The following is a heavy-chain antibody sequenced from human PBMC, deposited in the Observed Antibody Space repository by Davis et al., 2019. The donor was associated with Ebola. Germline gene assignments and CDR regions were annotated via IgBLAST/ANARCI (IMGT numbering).Heavy chain of an antibody. CDR3: ARDEILYSSRVSGPLDY. Sequence: ASVKVSCKASGYTFTSYGISWVRQAPGQGLEWMGWISAYNGNTNYAQKLQGRVTMTTDTSTGTVYMELSGLRYEDTAVYYCARDEILYSSRVSGPLDYWGQGTLVTVSS. V-gene: IGHV1-18*04. CDR1: GYTFTSYG. CDR2: ISAYNGNT. D-gene: IGHD2-15*01. J-gene: IGHJ4*02.